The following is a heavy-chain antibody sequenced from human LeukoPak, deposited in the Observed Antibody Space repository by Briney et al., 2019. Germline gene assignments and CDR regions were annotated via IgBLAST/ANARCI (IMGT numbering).Heavy chain of an antibody. J-gene: IGHJ5*02. V-gene: IGHV4-31*03. CDR2: IYYSGST. Sequence: PSETLSLTCTVSGGSISSSSYYWGWIRQPPGKGLEWIGYIYYSGSTYYNPSLKSRVTISVDTSKNQFSLKLSSVTAADTAVYYCAGGDSRLLSWFDPWGQGTLVTVSS. D-gene: IGHD2/OR15-2a*01. CDR1: GGSISSSSYY. CDR3: AGGDSRLLSWFDP.